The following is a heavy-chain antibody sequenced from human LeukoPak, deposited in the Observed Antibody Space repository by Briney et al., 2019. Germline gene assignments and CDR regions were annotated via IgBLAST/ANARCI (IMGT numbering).Heavy chain of an antibody. CDR2: IKTDGTVT. CDR3: IRGPNSSSWYGSEYFQH. Sequence: GGSLRLSCAASGFTFSSSWMHWVRQAPGKGLVWVSRIKTDGTVTTDADSVKGRFTISRDNAKNTLYLQMNSLRVKDTAVYYCIRGPNSSSWYGSEYFQHWGQGTLVTVSS. V-gene: IGHV3-74*01. CDR1: GFTFSSSW. J-gene: IGHJ1*01. D-gene: IGHD6-13*01.